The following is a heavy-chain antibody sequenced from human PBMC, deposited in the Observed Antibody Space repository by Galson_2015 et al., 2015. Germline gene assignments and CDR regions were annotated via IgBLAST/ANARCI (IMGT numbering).Heavy chain of an antibody. V-gene: IGHV3-48*03. CDR1: GFIFSRYE. Sequence: SLRLSCAASGFIFSRYEMNWVRQAPGRGLEWVSYISGPGSTIYYTDSVKGRFTISRDNAKNSLYMKMNSLTAEDTAVYYCARTASLQFLEWYYFDSWGRGTLVTVSS. CDR2: ISGPGSTI. CDR3: ARTASLQFLEWYYFDS. D-gene: IGHD3-3*01. J-gene: IGHJ4*02.